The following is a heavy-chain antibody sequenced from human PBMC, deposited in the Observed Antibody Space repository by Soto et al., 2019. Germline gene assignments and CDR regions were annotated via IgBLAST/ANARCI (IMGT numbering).Heavy chain of an antibody. D-gene: IGHD3-3*01. CDR3: ARGLPYYDFWSGYSNYY. CDR2: INHSGST. V-gene: IGHV4-34*01. J-gene: IGHJ6*01. Sequence: SETLSLTCAVYGGSFSGYYWSWIRQPPGKGLEWIGEINHSGSTNYNPSLKSRVTISVDTSKNQFSLKLSSVTAADTAVYYCARGLPYYDFWSGYSNYY. CDR1: GGSFSGYY.